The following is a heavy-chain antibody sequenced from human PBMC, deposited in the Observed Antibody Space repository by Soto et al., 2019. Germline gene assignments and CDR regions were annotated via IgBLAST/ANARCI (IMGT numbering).Heavy chain of an antibody. CDR2: IIPLLGLT. V-gene: IGHV1-69*08. CDR3: AREQYCNVPTCVGYPDI. Sequence: QVQLLQSGAEVKKPGSSVKVSCHASGDTFTTHTITWVRQAPGQGLEWVGRIIPLLGLTDYARKFQGRVLMTADKSTSTTYMVLSRLSFEDTALYYCAREQYCNVPTCVGYPDIWGTGTSVTVSS. D-gene: IGHD2-15*01. J-gene: IGHJ6*03. CDR1: GDTFTTHT.